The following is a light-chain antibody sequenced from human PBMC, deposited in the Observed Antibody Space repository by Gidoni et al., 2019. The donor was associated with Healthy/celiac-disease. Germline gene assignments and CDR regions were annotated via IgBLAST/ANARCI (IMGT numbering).Light chain of an antibody. Sequence: DIQMTQSPSSLSASVGDRVTITCRASQSISSYFNWYQQKPGKAPKLLIYAASSLQSGVPSRFSGSGSGTDFTLPISSLQPADFATYYCQQSYSTPYTFGQGTKLEIK. CDR3: QQSYSTPYT. J-gene: IGKJ2*01. V-gene: IGKV1-39*01. CDR1: QSISSY. CDR2: AAS.